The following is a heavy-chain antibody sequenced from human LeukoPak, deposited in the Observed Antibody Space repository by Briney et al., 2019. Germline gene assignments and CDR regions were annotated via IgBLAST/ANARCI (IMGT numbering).Heavy chain of an antibody. J-gene: IGHJ5*02. CDR2: IYYSGST. CDR1: GGSVSSGSYY. V-gene: IGHV4-61*01. Sequence: SETLSLTCTVSGGSVSSGSYYWSWIRQPPGKGLEWIGHIYYSGSTNYNPSLKSRVTISVDTSKNQFSLKLSSVTAADTAVYYCARAVWFGELRYFDPWGQGILVTVSS. D-gene: IGHD3-10*01. CDR3: ARAVWFGELRYFDP.